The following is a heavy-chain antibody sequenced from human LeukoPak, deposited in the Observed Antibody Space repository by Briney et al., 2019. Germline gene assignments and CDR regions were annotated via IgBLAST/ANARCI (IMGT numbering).Heavy chain of an antibody. Sequence: SETLSLTCTVSGGSISISSYYWSWIRQPPGKGLEWIGYIYYSGSTNYNPSLKSRVTISVDTSKNQFSLILSSVTAADTAVYFCARATGEDFWSGPIGMDVWGQGTTVTVSS. V-gene: IGHV4-61*01. CDR1: GGSISISSYY. CDR2: IYYSGST. D-gene: IGHD3-3*01. J-gene: IGHJ6*02. CDR3: ARATGEDFWSGPIGMDV.